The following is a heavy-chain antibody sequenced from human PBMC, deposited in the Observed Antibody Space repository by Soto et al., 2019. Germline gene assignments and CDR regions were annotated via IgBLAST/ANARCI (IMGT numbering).Heavy chain of an antibody. CDR2: INESGST. CDR1: GQSFSGHS. Sequence: QVQLQQWGAGLVKPSETLSLSCAVYGQSFSGHSWARIRQSPGKGLEWIGEINESGSTYYNPSLKSRVTISADTSKNQFSLKLSSVSAADTAVYFCARGSGIVALPGELEDVNYDYWGQGTLVNVSS. CDR3: ARGSGIVALPGELEDVNYDY. V-gene: IGHV4-34*01. D-gene: IGHD1-1*01. J-gene: IGHJ4*02.